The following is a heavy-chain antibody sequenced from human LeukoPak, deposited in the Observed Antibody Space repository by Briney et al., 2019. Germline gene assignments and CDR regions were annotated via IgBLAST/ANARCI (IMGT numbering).Heavy chain of an antibody. V-gene: IGHV4-59*07. CDR1: GDSTSNFY. CDR2: IHYSGSS. D-gene: IGHD6-19*01. Sequence: SDTLSLTCTVSGDSTSNFYWNWIRQSPGKGLEWIGNIHYSGSSVYNPSLKSRGTISIGTSRRQFFLKLNSVTAADTAVYYCVRTMTREWGGWYDNDYWGRGTLVTVSS. J-gene: IGHJ4*03. CDR3: VRTMTREWGGWYDNDY.